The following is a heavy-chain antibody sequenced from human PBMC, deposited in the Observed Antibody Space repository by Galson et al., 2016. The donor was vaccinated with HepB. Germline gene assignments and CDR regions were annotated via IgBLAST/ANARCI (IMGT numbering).Heavy chain of an antibody. CDR1: GYRFTTYW. CDR3: ARHTTLEGYYYGMDV. CDR2: IYPGDSNT. J-gene: IGHJ6*02. V-gene: IGHV5-51*01. D-gene: IGHD1-1*01. Sequence: QSGAEAKKPGESLKISCKGSGYRFTTYWIAWVRQIRGKGLVWMGIIYPGDSNTRYSPSFQGQVTSSADKAINTAYLQWSSLKASDTAMYFCARHTTLEGYYYGMDVWVQGTTVTVSS.